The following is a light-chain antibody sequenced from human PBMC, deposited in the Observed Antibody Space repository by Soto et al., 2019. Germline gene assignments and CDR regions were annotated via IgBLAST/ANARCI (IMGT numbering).Light chain of an antibody. CDR1: QNVFTW. CDR3: QDYNSNS. Sequence: DIQMTQSPSTLSASVGDRVTITCRASQNVFTWLAWYQHRPGKAPKLLISDASILESGVPSRFSGSGSGTEFTLTITSLQSDDFATYYCQDYNSNSFGGGPNVDIK. V-gene: IGKV1-5*01. CDR2: DAS. J-gene: IGKJ4*01.